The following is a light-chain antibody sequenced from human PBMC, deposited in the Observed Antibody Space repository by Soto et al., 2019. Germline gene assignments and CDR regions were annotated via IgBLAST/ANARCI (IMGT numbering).Light chain of an antibody. V-gene: IGKV3-20*01. CDR2: GAS. CDR1: QSVRSTY. J-gene: IGKJ1*01. CDR3: QQYGGSRWT. Sequence: EIVLTQSTGTLSLSPGERATLSCRASQSVRSTYLAWYQQKPGQAPRLLIYGASNRATGIPDRFSGSGSGTDFTLTISRLEPEDFAVYYCQQYGGSRWTFGQATRVDI.